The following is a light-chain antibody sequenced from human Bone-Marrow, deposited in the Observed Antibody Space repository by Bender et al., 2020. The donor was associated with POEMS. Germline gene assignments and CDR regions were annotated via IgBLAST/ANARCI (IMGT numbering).Light chain of an antibody. CDR2: DDS. Sequence: SYVLTQPPSVSLAPGQTARITCGGKNIGSKSVHWYQQKPGQAPVLVVYDDSDRPSGIPERFSGSNSGTTATLTISGAQVEDEADYYCAAWDDSLDGVVFGGGTKLTVL. V-gene: IGLV3-21*02. CDR1: NIGSKS. J-gene: IGLJ2*01. CDR3: AAWDDSLDGVV.